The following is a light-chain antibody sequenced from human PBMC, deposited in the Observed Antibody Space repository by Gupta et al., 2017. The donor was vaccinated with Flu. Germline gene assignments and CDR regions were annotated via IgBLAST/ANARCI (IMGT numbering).Light chain of an antibody. Sequence: GGALPRQYTYWYQQKPGPAPPLIIYKDYERRSGIPVRFSASSSGTTDTLTISGVQAEDEADYDYQSTDNRGEYVIVFGGGTRLTVL. J-gene: IGLJ2*01. V-gene: IGLV3-25*03. CDR3: QSTDNRGEYVIV. CDR2: KDY. CDR1: ALPRQY.